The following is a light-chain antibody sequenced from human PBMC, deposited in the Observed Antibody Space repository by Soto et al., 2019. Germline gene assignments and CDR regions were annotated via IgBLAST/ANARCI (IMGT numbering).Light chain of an antibody. J-gene: IGLJ1*01. CDR2: EGS. Sequence: QSALTQPASVSGSLGQSITISCTGTSSDVGSYNLVSWYQQHPGKAPKLMIYEGSKRPSGISNRFSGSKSGNTASLTISGLQAEDEAEYYCCSYADSSRIYVFGSGTKLTVL. CDR1: SSDVGSYNL. V-gene: IGLV2-23*01. CDR3: CSYADSSRIYV.